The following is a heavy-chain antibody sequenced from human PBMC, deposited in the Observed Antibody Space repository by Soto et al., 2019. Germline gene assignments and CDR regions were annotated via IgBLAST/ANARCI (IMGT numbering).Heavy chain of an antibody. J-gene: IGHJ4*02. CDR1: GFSLTRYS. V-gene: IGHV3-21*06. Sequence: GSLRLSCAGSGFSLTRYSMNWVRQAPGKGLELVSSISSTTNYIYYGDSMKGRFTISRDNAKNSLYLEMNSLRAEDTAVYYCARESEDLTSNFDYWGQGTLVTVSS. CDR3: ARESEDLTSNFDY. CDR2: ISSTTNYI.